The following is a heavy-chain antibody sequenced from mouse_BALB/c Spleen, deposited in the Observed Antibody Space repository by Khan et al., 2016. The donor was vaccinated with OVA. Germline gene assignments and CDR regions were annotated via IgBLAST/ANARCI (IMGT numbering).Heavy chain of an antibody. CDR2: ISYSGST. CDR1: GYSITSDYA. D-gene: IGHD1-1*01. Sequence: EVQLVETGPGLVKPSQSLSLTCTVTGYSITSDYAWNWIRQFPGNKLEWMGYISYSGSTSYNPSLKSRISITRDTSTNQFFLPLNSVTAWDKATYYCALRSYWGQGTLVTVSA. CDR3: ALRSY. V-gene: IGHV3-2*02. J-gene: IGHJ3*01.